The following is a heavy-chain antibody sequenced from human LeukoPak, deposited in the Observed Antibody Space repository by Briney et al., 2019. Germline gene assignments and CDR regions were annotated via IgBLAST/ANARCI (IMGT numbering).Heavy chain of an antibody. D-gene: IGHD3-9*01. Sequence: GGSLRLSCRASGFTFGDYAMSWVRQAPEKGLEWVSFIRSKAYGETTEYAASVKGRFTISRDDSKNIAYLQMNSLKTEDTAVYYCTASLRYFDWLEDYWGQGTLVTVSS. CDR1: GFTFGDYA. J-gene: IGHJ4*02. CDR2: IRSKAYGETT. CDR3: TASLRYFDWLEDY. V-gene: IGHV3-49*04.